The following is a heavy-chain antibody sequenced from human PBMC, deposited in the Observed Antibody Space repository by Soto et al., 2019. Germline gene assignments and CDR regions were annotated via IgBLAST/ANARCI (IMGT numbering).Heavy chain of an antibody. V-gene: IGHV3-30-3*01. CDR3: ARGAGIVVAGTSFDY. CDR2: ISYDGSNK. D-gene: IGHD6-19*01. CDR1: GFTFSSYS. Sequence: QVQLVESGGGVVQPGRSLRLSCAASGFTFSSYSMHWVRQAPGKGLEWVAVISYDGSNKYYADSVKRRFTISRDNSKNTLDLQMNSLRAEDTAVYYCARGAGIVVAGTSFDYWGQGTLVTVSS. J-gene: IGHJ4*02.